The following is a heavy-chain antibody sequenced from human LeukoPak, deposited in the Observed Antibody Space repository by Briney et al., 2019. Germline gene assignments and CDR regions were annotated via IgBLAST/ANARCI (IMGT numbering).Heavy chain of an antibody. CDR3: GREFGFDYGMDV. Sequence: PGGSLRLSCAASGCTFSSYWMHWVRQAPGKGLVWVSRINIDGSTTSSADSVRGRFTISRDNAKNTLFLQMNSLRADDTAVYYCGREFGFDYGMDVWGKGTTVIVSS. CDR2: INIDGSTT. V-gene: IGHV3-74*01. D-gene: IGHD3-10*01. CDR1: GCTFSSYW. J-gene: IGHJ6*04.